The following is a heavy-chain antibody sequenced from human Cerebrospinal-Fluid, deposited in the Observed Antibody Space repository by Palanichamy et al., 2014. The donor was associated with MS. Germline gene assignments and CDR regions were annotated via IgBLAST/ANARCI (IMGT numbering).Heavy chain of an antibody. V-gene: IGHV3-7*03. CDR3: ARESVVVQPALWVADVRHRHYYGLDV. J-gene: IGHJ6*02. Sequence: EVQLVESGGGLVQPGGSLRLSCAASGFTFSSYWMTWVRQAPGKGLEWVASIKQDGSEKYYVHSVKGRFTISRENAKNSLYLQMNSLRAEDTAIYYCARESVVVQPALWVADVRHRHYYGLDVWGQGTTVTVSS. CDR1: GFTFSSYW. D-gene: IGHD2-2*01. CDR2: IKQDGSEK.